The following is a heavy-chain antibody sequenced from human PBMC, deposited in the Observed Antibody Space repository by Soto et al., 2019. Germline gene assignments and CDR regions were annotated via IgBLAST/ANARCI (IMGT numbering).Heavy chain of an antibody. D-gene: IGHD3-9*01. V-gene: IGHV3-30*03. CDR2: ISYDGRDI. CDR3: ARDWYFEWLKPPGPFDH. CDR1: GFSFNNYG. J-gene: IGHJ4*02. Sequence: PGGSLRLSCAASGFSFNNYGMHWVRQAPGKGLERVAVISYDGRDIHYADSVKGRFTISRDNSMNTLYLQMNSLRPEDTAVYYCARDWYFEWLKPPGPFDHWGQGTPVTVSS.